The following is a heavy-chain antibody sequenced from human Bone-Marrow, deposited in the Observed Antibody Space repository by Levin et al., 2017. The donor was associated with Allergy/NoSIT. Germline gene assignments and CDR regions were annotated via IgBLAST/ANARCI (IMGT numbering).Heavy chain of an antibody. CDR1: GYTFTSYG. V-gene: IGHV1-18*01. CDR2: ISAYNGNT. Sequence: RASVKVSCKASGYTFTSYGISWVRQAPGQGLEWMGWISAYNGNTNYAQKLQGRVTMTTDTSTSTAYMELRSLRSDDTAVYYCARDREVRDEEYFQHWGQGTLVTVSS. J-gene: IGHJ1*01. D-gene: IGHD1-1*01. CDR3: ARDREVRDEEYFQH.